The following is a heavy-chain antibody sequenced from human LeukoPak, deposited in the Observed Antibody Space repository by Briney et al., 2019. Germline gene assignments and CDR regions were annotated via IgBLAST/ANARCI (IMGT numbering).Heavy chain of an antibody. Sequence: PGGSLRLSCAASAFTFSSYGMSWVRQAPGKGLEWVSAISGDGRDIFYADAVKGRFTISRDNSKNTLYLQMNSLRDEDTALYYCAKDRATYYYGSGSYPLWGQGTLVTVSS. J-gene: IGHJ4*02. CDR2: ISGDGRDI. CDR3: AKDRATYYYGSGSYPL. V-gene: IGHV3-23*01. D-gene: IGHD3-10*01. CDR1: AFTFSSYG.